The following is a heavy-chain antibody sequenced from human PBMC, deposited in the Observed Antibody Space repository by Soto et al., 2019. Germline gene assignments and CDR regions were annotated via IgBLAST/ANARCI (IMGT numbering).Heavy chain of an antibody. V-gene: IGHV1-69*13. D-gene: IGHD6-6*01. CDR3: ARERRGPLAARYYYYYGMDV. Sequence: ASVKVSCKASGGTFSSYAISWVRQAPGQGLEWMGGIIPIFGTANYAQKFQGRVTITADESTSTAYMELSSLRSEDTVVYYCARERRGPLAARYYYYYGMDVWGQGTTVTVSS. CDR2: IIPIFGTA. J-gene: IGHJ6*02. CDR1: GGTFSSYA.